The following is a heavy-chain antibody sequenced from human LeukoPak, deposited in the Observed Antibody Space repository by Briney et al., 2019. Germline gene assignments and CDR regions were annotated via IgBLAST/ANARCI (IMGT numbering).Heavy chain of an antibody. CDR2: ISGRGSST. CDR3: AKDETAYYYDSSGYYIFDIFDY. Sequence: GGTLRLSCAASGFTFSSYGINWVRQTPGKGLEWVSSISGRGSSTDYADSVKGRFTISRDNSKNTLYLQMNSLRAEDTAVYYCAKDETAYYYDSSGYYIFDIFDYWGQGTLVTVSS. J-gene: IGHJ4*02. V-gene: IGHV3-23*01. D-gene: IGHD3-22*01. CDR1: GFTFSSYG.